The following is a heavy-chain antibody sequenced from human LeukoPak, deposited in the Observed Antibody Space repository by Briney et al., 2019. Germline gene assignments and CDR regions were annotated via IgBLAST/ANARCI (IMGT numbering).Heavy chain of an antibody. V-gene: IGHV1-2*02. Sequence: ASVKVSCXASGYTFTGYYMHWVRLAPGQGLEWMGWINPNSGGTNYAQKFQGTVTMTRDTSISTAYMELSRLRSDDTAVYYCARDSYGRSNTPPDYWGQGTLVTVSS. CDR2: INPNSGGT. CDR3: ARDSYGRSNTPPDY. D-gene: IGHD4-17*01. J-gene: IGHJ4*02. CDR1: GYTFTGYY.